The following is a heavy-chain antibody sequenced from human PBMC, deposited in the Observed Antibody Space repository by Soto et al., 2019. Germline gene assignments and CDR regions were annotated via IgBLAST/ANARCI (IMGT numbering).Heavy chain of an antibody. Sequence: GGSLRLSCAASGFTFSDYSMNWVRQAPGKGLEWVSSISSRSSHIYYAESVKGRFTISRDNAKNTLYLQMNSLRAEDTAVYYCAKDSGWSLYCSSTSCYLDYWGQGTLVTVSS. CDR1: GFTFSDYS. V-gene: IGHV3-21*04. J-gene: IGHJ4*02. CDR2: ISSRSSHI. CDR3: AKDSGWSLYCSSTSCYLDY. D-gene: IGHD2-2*01.